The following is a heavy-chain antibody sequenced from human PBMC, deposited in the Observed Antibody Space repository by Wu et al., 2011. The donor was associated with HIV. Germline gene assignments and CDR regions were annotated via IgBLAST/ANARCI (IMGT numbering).Heavy chain of an antibody. CDR1: GYTFSDYY. J-gene: IGHJ4*02. Sequence: QGQLVQFGTEVKKPGASVKVSCKASGYTFSDYYIHWVRQAPGQGLEWMGWIMPYSGGTNYAQKFQGRVTMTRDTSITTAYMELSGLRSDDTAVYYCARSRTDYGTRYLDYWGQRTLVTVSS. D-gene: IGHD4-17*01. V-gene: IGHV1-2*02. CDR2: IMPYSGGT. CDR3: ARSRTDYGTRYLDY.